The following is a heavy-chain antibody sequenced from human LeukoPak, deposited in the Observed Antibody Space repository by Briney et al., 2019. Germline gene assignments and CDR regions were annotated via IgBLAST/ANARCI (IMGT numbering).Heavy chain of an antibody. Sequence: GGSLRLSCAASGFTFSSYAMHWVRQAPGKGLEWVAVISYDGSNKYYADSVKGRFTISRDNSKNTLYLQMNSLRAEDTAVYYCLSGSYYHRTSNWFDPWGQGTLVTVSS. J-gene: IGHJ5*02. D-gene: IGHD1-26*01. V-gene: IGHV3-30-3*01. CDR2: ISYDGSNK. CDR3: LSGSYYHRTSNWFDP. CDR1: GFTFSSYA.